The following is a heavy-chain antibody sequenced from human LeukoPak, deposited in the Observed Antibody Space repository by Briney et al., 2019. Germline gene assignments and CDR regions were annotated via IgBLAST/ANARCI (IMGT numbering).Heavy chain of an antibody. J-gene: IGHJ4*02. Sequence: GGSLRLSCAASGFTFSNYAMSWVRQAPGKGLEWVSGISGSGGDTYYADSVTGRFTISRDNSKNTVYLQMNSLGVEDTARYYCARDNAPAGGGLDYWGQGTLVTVSS. CDR3: ARDNAPAGGGLDY. V-gene: IGHV3-23*01. D-gene: IGHD2-2*01. CDR1: GFTFSNYA. CDR2: ISGSGGDT.